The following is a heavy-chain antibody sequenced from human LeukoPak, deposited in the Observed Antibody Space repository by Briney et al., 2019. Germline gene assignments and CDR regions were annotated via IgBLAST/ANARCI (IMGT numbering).Heavy chain of an antibody. CDR1: GYTFTSYG. J-gene: IGHJ4*02. CDR3: ARIYYYGSGSYADQNNFDY. D-gene: IGHD3-10*01. V-gene: IGHV1-18*01. Sequence: GASVKVSCKASGYTFTSYGISWVRQAPGQGLEWMGWISAYNGNTNYAQKLQGRVTMTTDTSTSTAYMELRSLRSDDTAVYYCARIYYYGSGSYADQNNFDYWGQGTLVTVSS. CDR2: ISAYNGNT.